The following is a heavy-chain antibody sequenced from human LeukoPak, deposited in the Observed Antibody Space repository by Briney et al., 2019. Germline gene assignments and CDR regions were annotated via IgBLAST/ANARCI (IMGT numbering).Heavy chain of an antibody. CDR3: ARANLYYDILTGYYPAPNDY. Sequence: GGSLRLSCAASGFTFSSHWMHWVRQAPGKGLVWVSRINSDGSRINYADSVKGRFTISRDNAKSTLYLQMNSLRGDDTAVYYCARANLYYDILTGYYPAPNDYWGQGTLVTVSS. CDR2: INSDGSRI. J-gene: IGHJ4*02. V-gene: IGHV3-74*01. D-gene: IGHD3-9*01. CDR1: GFTFSSHW.